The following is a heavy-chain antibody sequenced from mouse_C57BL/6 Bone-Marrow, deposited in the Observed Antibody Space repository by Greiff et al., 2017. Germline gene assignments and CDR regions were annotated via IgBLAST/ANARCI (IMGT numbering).Heavy chain of an antibody. V-gene: IGHV14-2*01. Sequence: VHVKQSGAELVKPGASVKLSCKASGFNFKDYYMHWVKQRTEQGLEWIGRIDPENGETKYAQKFKGKATITADTSSNTAYLQLSSLTSEDTAVYYCARGPMEDWFAYWGQGTLVTVSA. J-gene: IGHJ3*01. CDR2: IDPENGET. D-gene: IGHD1-1*02. CDR3: ARGPMEDWFAY. CDR1: GFNFKDYY.